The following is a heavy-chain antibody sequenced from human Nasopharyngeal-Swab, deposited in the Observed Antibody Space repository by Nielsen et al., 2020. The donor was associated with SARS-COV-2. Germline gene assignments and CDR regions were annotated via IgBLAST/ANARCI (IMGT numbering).Heavy chain of an antibody. Sequence: KASCKGSRYSFTSYWIGWVRQMPGKGLEWMGIIYPGDSDTRYSPSFQGQVTISADKSISTAYLQWSSLKASDIAMYYCARIPSTLPDYWGQGTLVTVSS. D-gene: IGHD5/OR15-5a*01. CDR2: IYPGDSDT. J-gene: IGHJ4*02. V-gene: IGHV5-51*01. CDR3: ARIPSTLPDY. CDR1: RYSFTSYW.